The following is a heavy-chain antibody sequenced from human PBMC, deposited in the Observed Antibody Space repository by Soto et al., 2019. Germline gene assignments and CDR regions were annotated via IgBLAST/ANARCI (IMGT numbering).Heavy chain of an antibody. CDR1: GFTVSSNY. Sequence: EVQLVESGGGLVQPGGSLRLSCAASGFTVSSNYMSWVRQAPGEGLEWVSIIYSGGTTFYADSVQGRFTISRDIAMNTLYLQMNSLRADDTAVYYCARAPTVTTNFDYGGQGTLVTVSS. D-gene: IGHD4-17*01. J-gene: IGHJ4*02. CDR3: ARAPTVTTNFDY. CDR2: IYSGGTT. V-gene: IGHV3-66*01.